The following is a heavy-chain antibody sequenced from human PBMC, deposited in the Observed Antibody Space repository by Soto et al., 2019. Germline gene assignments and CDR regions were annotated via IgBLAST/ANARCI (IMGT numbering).Heavy chain of an antibody. J-gene: IGHJ3*02. CDR3: ARGHCINVVCYAPGAFHI. Sequence: SETLSLTCTVSGGSISSGDYYWSWIRQPPGKGLEWIGYIYYSGSTYYNPSLKSRVTISVDTSKNQFSLKLSSVTAADTAVYYCARGHCINVVCYAPGAFHIRGQALIVTVSS. V-gene: IGHV4-30-4*02. D-gene: IGHD2-8*01. CDR1: GGSISSGDYY. CDR2: IYYSGST.